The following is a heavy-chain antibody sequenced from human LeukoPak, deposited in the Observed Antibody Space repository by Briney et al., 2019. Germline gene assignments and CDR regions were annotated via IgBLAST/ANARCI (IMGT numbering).Heavy chain of an antibody. D-gene: IGHD1-14*01. V-gene: IGHV4-39*02. CDR2: IYYSGST. J-gene: IGHJ4*02. CDR3: ARDSTGLNY. CDR1: GGSITNISYY. Sequence: PSETLSLTCTVSGGSITNISYYWGWIRQPPGKGLEWIGSIYYSGSTYYNPSLKSRVTISVDTSKNQLSLKLSSVTAADTAVYYCARDSTGLNYWGQGTLVTVSS.